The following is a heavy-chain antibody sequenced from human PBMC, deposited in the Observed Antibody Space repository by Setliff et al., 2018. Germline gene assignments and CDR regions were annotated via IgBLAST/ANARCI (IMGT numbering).Heavy chain of an antibody. J-gene: IGHJ3*02. Sequence: ASVKVSCKASGYTFTSYDINWVRQATGQGLEWMGWMNPNSGNTGYAQKFQGRVTMTRNTSISTAYMELSSLRSEDTAVYYCVRAGRAVVNAFDIWGQGTMVTVSS. V-gene: IGHV1-8*01. CDR1: GYTFTSYD. D-gene: IGHD2-15*01. CDR2: MNPNSGNT. CDR3: VRAGRAVVNAFDI.